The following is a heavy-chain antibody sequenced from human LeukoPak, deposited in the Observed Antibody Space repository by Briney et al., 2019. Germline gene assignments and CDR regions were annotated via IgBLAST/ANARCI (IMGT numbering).Heavy chain of an antibody. CDR1: GYTFTSYY. J-gene: IGHJ4*02. CDR3: ARDEDIVVVPAAILRY. Sequence: ASVKVSCKASGYTFTSYYMHWVRQAPGQGLEWMGIINPSGASTSYAQKFQGRVTMTRDTSTSTVYMELSSLRSEDTAVYYCARDEDIVVVPAAILRYWGQGTLVTVSS. V-gene: IGHV1-46*01. CDR2: INPSGAST. D-gene: IGHD2-2*01.